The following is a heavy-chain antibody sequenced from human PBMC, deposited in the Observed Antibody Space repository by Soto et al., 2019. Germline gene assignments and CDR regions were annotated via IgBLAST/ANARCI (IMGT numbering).Heavy chain of an antibody. CDR1: GFTFDDYA. Sequence: VHLVESGGGLVQPGRSLRLSCAASGFTFDDYAMHWVRQVPGKGLEWVSSISWNSGNIVYADSVKGRFTISRDSANTSLYLQMNSLRTEDTALYYCAKGAVTSIFGYFDYWGQGTLVTVSS. J-gene: IGHJ4*02. CDR2: ISWNSGNI. CDR3: AKGAVTSIFGYFDY. D-gene: IGHD3-3*01. V-gene: IGHV3-9*01.